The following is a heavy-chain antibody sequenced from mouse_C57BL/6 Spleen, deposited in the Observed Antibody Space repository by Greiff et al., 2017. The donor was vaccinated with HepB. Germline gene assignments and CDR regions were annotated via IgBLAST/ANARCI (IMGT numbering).Heavy chain of an antibody. Sequence: EVQRVESGGGLVKPGGSLKLSCAASGFTFSDYGMHWVRQAPEKGLEWVAYISSGSSTIYYADTVKGRFTISRDNAKNTLFLQMTSLRSEDTAMYYCARHYYGSSYVRYFDYWGQGTTLTVSS. V-gene: IGHV5-17*01. CDR1: GFTFSDYG. D-gene: IGHD1-1*01. CDR3: ARHYYGSSYVRYFDY. CDR2: ISSGSSTI. J-gene: IGHJ2*01.